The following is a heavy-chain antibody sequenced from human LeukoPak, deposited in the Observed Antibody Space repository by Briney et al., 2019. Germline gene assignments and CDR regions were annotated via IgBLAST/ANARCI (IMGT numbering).Heavy chain of an antibody. J-gene: IGHJ6*04. CDR3: VRDTSVTRMDV. Sequence: GGSLRLSCAASGFTFNTWMHWVRQAPGKGLVWVSLLNNDGNIITYADSVKGRFSVSRDDAKSTLYLQMSSLRDEDTAVYYCVRDTSVTRMDVWGKGTTVTVSS. V-gene: IGHV3-74*01. D-gene: IGHD4-17*01. CDR1: GFTFNTW. CDR2: LNNDGNII.